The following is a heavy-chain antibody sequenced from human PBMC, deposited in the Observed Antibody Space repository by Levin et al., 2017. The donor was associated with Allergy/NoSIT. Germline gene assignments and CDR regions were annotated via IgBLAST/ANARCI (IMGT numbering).Heavy chain of an antibody. Sequence: PSETLSLTCTVSGGSMSRYYWNWIRQPPGKGLEWIGYIYYSGSTDYNPSLKSRVTISVDTSKKQFSLKLRSVTAADTAVYYCARDGDYGSGSYAFDFWGQGILVTVSS. CDR3: ARDGDYGSGSYAFDF. CDR1: GGSMSRYY. J-gene: IGHJ4*02. CDR2: IYYSGST. V-gene: IGHV4-59*01. D-gene: IGHD3-10*01.